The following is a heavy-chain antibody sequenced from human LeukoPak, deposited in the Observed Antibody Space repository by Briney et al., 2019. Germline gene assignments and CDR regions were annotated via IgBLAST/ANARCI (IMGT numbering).Heavy chain of an antibody. CDR1: GGSISSGGYY. CDR2: MYYSGST. J-gene: IGHJ6*02. CDR3: ARGPSSFGGVIVAPYYYGMDV. V-gene: IGHV4-31*03. D-gene: IGHD3-16*02. Sequence: PSQTLSLTCTVSGGSISSGGYYWSWIRQHPRKGLEWIGYMYYSGSTYYNPSLKSRVTISVDTSKNQFSLKLSSVTAADTAVYYCARGPSSFGGVIVAPYYYGMDVWGQGTTVTVSS.